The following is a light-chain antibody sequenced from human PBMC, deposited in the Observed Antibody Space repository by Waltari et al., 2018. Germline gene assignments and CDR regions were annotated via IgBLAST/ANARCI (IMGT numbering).Light chain of an antibody. Sequence: DIHMIMSRSNLSASVGDRVTITCRASQSISNWLAWYQQKPGKAPKLLIYKASTLESGVPSRFSGSGSGTEFTLTISSLQPDDFATYYCQQYNSYSLLTFGGGTKVEIK. CDR1: QSISNW. J-gene: IGKJ4*01. CDR3: QQYNSYSLLT. CDR2: KAS. V-gene: IGKV1-5*03.